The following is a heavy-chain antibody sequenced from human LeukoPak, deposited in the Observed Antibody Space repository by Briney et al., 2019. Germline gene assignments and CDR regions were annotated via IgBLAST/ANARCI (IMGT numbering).Heavy chain of an antibody. CDR2: IYYSGST. V-gene: IGHV4-59*12. D-gene: IGHD3-22*01. CDR1: GGSISSYY. Sequence: SETLSLTCTVSGGSISSYYWSWIRQPPGKGLEWIGYIYYSGSTNYNPTLKSRVTMSVDPSKNQFSLKLKSVTAADTAVYYCARDRYFETRGYYYFDYWGQGTLVTVSS. J-gene: IGHJ4*02. CDR3: ARDRYFETRGYYYFDY.